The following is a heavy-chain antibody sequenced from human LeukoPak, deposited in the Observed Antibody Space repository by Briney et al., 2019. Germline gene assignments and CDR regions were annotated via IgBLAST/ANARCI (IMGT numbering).Heavy chain of an antibody. D-gene: IGHD2-2*01. J-gene: IGHJ4*02. V-gene: IGHV3-23*01. Sequence: GGSLRLSCAASGFTFRNFAMSWVRQAPGKGLEWVSHITNNADATYYADSVKGRFTVSRDNSNNILYLQLDSLRAEDAAVYYCAKSSDGSTSFDQWGQGTLVTVSS. CDR2: ITNNADAT. CDR1: GFTFRNFA. CDR3: AKSSDGSTSFDQ.